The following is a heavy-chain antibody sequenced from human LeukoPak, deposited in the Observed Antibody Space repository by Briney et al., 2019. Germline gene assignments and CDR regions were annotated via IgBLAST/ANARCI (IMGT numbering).Heavy chain of an antibody. J-gene: IGHJ4*02. V-gene: IGHV3-11*04. CDR3: ATAPTEDGDGSSPGY. CDR1: RFTFRDHF. D-gene: IGHD4-17*01. CDR2: ISSSGSDT. Sequence: PGGSLRLSCAASRFTFRDHFMSWIRQPPGKGLEYVSYISSSGSDTYYSDSVKGRFTVSRDNAKNSLFLHMNSLRAQDTAVYYCATAPTEDGDGSSPGYWGQGTLVTVSS.